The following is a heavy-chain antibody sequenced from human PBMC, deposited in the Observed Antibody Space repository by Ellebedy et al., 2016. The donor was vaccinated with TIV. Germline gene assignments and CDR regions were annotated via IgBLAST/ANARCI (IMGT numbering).Heavy chain of an antibody. D-gene: IGHD1-26*01. CDR1: GYRFSGFW. V-gene: IGHV5-51*01. J-gene: IGHJ5*01. Sequence: GESLKISCQGSGYRFSGFWIGWVRQLPGKGLEWMGLIYGCDSDARYNTSLQGKVTMSADKSINTAYLEWSTLKAPDSAIYYCARLSESGSFSDWFDSWGQGTRVTVSS. CDR3: ARLSESGSFSDWFDS. CDR2: IYGCDSDA.